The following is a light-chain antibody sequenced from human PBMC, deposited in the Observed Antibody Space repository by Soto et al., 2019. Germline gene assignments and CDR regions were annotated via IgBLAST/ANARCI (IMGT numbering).Light chain of an antibody. Sequence: VLSQSPFTLSLSPGERATLSCRASQHPXTSFGWYRQKPGQAPRLLXDPASKRAIGRPASFSGSGSGTEFTRTITSLQSEDSAVYYFQQYNKGPQTFGQGTKVDI. J-gene: IGKJ1*01. CDR2: PAS. V-gene: IGKV3-15*01. CDR1: QHPXTS. CDR3: QQYNKGPQT.